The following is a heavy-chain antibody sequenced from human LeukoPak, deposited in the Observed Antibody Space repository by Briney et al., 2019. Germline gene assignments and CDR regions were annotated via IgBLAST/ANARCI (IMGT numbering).Heavy chain of an antibody. CDR3: ARTLYCTNGVCYAFDY. Sequence: ASVKVSRKASGYTFTSYGISWVRQAPGQGLEWMGWISAYNGNTNYAQKLQGRVTMTTDTSTSTAYMELRSLRSDDTAVYYCARTLYCTNGVCYAFDYWGQGTLVTVSS. V-gene: IGHV1-18*01. J-gene: IGHJ4*02. D-gene: IGHD2-8*01. CDR1: GYTFTSYG. CDR2: ISAYNGNT.